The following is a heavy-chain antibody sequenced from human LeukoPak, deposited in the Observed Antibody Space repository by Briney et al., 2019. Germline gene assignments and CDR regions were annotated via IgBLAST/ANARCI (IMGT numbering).Heavy chain of an antibody. CDR1: GYSISSGYY. CDR3: ARVVGATYDY. CDR2: IYHSGST. V-gene: IGHV4-38-2*02. Sequence: TSSETLSLTCTVSGYSISSGYYWGWIRQPPGKGLEWIGSIYHSGSTYYNPSLKSRVTISVDTSKNQFSLKLSSVTAADTAVYYCARVVGATYDYWGQGTLVTVSS. D-gene: IGHD1-26*01. J-gene: IGHJ4*02.